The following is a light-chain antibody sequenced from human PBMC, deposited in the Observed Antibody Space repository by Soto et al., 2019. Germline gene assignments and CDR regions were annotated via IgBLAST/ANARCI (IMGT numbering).Light chain of an antibody. CDR3: STWDDSLNGCWV. J-gene: IGLJ3*02. CDR2: TND. Sequence: QSVLTQPPSASGTPGQSVTFSCSGSTSNIGNNNVKWYQQLPGTAPKLLIHTNDQRPSGVPDRFSGSKSGTSASLAISGLQSEDEADYYCSTWDDSLNGCWVFGGGTKLTVL. V-gene: IGLV1-44*01. CDR1: TSNIGNNN.